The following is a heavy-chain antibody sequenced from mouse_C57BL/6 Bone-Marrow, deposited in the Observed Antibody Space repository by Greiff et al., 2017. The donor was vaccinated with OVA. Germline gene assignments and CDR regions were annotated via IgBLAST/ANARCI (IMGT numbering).Heavy chain of an antibody. CDR3: AREYDGGFAY. CDR1: GYTFTSYW. D-gene: IGHD2-14*01. V-gene: IGHV1-50*01. Sequence: VQLQQPGAELVKPGASVKLSCKASGYTFTSYWMQWVKQRPGQGLEWIGEIDPSDSYTNYNQKFKGKATLTVDTSSSTAYMQLSSLTSEDAAVDYCAREYDGGFAYWGQGTRVTVAA. CDR2: IDPSDSYT. J-gene: IGHJ3*01.